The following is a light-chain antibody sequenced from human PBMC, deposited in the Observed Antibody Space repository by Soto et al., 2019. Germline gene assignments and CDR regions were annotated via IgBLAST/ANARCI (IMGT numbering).Light chain of an antibody. CDR2: AAS. J-gene: IGKJ4*01. CDR1: QSIRSY. CDR3: QQSYSTLALT. V-gene: IGKV1-39*01. Sequence: DIQMTQSPSSLSASVGDSVTITCRASQSIRSYLNWYQQKPGKAPKILIYAASSLQSGVPSRFSGSGSGTDXXXXXXXXXXXXXATYYCQQSYSTLALTFGGXTKVELK.